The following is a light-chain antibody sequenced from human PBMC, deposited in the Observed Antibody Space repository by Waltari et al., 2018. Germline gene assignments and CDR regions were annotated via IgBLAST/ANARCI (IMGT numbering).Light chain of an antibody. CDR3: QNHERLPAT. Sequence: ELVLTQSPGTLSLSPGERATLACRASQSVGRFLAWYQQKPGQAPRLLIYQASNRATGIPDRFSGSWSGTYFSLTISRLEPEDFAVYYCQNHERLPATFGQGTKVEI. CDR1: QSVGRF. CDR2: QAS. V-gene: IGKV3-20*01. J-gene: IGKJ1*01.